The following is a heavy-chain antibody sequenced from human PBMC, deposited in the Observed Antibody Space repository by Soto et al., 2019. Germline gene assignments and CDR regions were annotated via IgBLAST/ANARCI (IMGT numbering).Heavy chain of an antibody. CDR1: GFTFSSYA. Sequence: PGGSLRLSCAASGFTFSSYAMSWVRQAPGKGLDWVSVIYSGGNSYYAVSVQGRFTISRDNSKNTVYLQMNSLRGEDTAIYYCARLGPYGSETYSFRYNWFDPWGQGTLVTVSS. J-gene: IGHJ5*02. CDR3: ARLGPYGSETYSFRYNWFDP. D-gene: IGHD3-10*01. V-gene: IGHV3-23*03. CDR2: IYSGGNS.